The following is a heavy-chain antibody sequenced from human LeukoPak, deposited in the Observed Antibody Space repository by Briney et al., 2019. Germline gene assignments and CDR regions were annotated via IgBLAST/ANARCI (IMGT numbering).Heavy chain of an antibody. CDR2: IIPIFGTA. CDR3: ARGTSGSYPLDDAFDI. J-gene: IGHJ3*02. CDR1: GGTFSSYA. Sequence: SVKVSCKASGGTFSSYAISWVRQAPGQGLEWMGRIIPIFGTANYAQKFQGRVTITTDESTSTAYMELSSLRSEDTAVYYCARGTSGSYPLDDAFDIWGQGTMVTVSS. D-gene: IGHD1-26*01. V-gene: IGHV1-69*05.